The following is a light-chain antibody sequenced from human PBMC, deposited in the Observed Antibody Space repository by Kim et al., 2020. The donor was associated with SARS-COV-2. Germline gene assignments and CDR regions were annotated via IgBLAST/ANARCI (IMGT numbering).Light chain of an antibody. CDR3: QVWDNSLGV. CDR1: NLQVKY. Sequence: VSPGETATISCTGDNLQVKYVCWYQRTAGHSPVLVIYQDNKRPSGIPERFSGSNSGNTATLTISGTQAMDEADYYCQVWDNSLGVFGAGTQLTVL. CDR2: QDN. V-gene: IGLV3-1*01. J-gene: IGLJ2*01.